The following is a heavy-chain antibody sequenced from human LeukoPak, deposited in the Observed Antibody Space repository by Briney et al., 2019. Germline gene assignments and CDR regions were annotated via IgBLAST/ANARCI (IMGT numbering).Heavy chain of an antibody. V-gene: IGHV1-46*01. CDR2: INPSGGST. D-gene: IGHD3-3*01. Sequence: ASVKVSCKASGYTFTSYYMHWVRQAPGQGLEWMGIINPSGGSTSYAQKFQGRVTMTRDMSTSTVYMELSSLRSEDTAVYYCARSSFLEWLLFSQNQYYYMDVWGKGTTVTVSS. CDR1: GYTFTSYY. CDR3: ARSSFLEWLLFSQNQYYYMDV. J-gene: IGHJ6*03.